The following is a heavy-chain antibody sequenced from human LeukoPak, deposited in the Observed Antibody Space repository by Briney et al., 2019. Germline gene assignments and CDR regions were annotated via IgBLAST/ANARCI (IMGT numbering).Heavy chain of an antibody. CDR1: GFTFGDYA. V-gene: IGHV3-49*04. J-gene: IGHJ4*02. CDR2: IRSKAYGGTT. CDR3: TRTWELLLAYDY. Sequence: GGSLRLSCAASGFTFGDYAMSWVRQAPGKGLEWVGFIRSKAYGGTTEYAASVKGRFTISRDDSKSIAYLQMNSLKTEDTAVYYCTRTWELLLAYDYWGQGTLVTVSS. D-gene: IGHD1-26*01.